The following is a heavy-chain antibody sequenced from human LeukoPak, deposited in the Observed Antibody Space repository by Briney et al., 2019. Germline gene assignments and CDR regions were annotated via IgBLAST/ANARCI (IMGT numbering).Heavy chain of an antibody. Sequence: SETLSLTCTASGGSISRYYWSWIRQSAGKGLEWIGYIYYSGSTNYNPSLKSRVTISVDTSKNQFSLKLSSVTAADTAVYYCARQRGGKRWLQLLDYWGQGTLVTVSS. V-gene: IGHV4-59*08. CDR3: ARQRGGKRWLQLLDY. D-gene: IGHD5-24*01. CDR1: GGSISRYY. CDR2: IYYSGST. J-gene: IGHJ4*02.